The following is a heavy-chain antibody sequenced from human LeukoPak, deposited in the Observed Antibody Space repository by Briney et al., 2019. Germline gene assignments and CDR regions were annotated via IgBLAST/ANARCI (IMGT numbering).Heavy chain of an antibody. CDR2: MNPNSGNT. CDR1: GYTFTSYD. CDR3: GYCSSTSCYTGVYYYYYYMDV. Sequence: SVKVSCKASGYTFTSYDINWVRQATGQGLEWMGWMNPNSGNTGYAQKFQGRVTMTRNTSISTAYMELSSLRSEDTAVYYCGYCSSTSCYTGVYYYYYYMDVWGKGTTVTVSS. V-gene: IGHV1-8*01. J-gene: IGHJ6*03. D-gene: IGHD2-2*02.